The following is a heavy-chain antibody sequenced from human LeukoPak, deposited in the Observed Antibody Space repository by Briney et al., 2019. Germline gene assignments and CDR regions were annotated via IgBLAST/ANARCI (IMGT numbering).Heavy chain of an antibody. CDR3: ARSQYSSSWYSNYYYYYMDV. J-gene: IGHJ6*03. V-gene: IGHV1-69*06. Sequence: APVKVSCKASGGTFSSYAISWVRQAPGQGLEWMGGIIPIFGTANYAQKFQGRVTITADKSTSTAYMELSSLRSEDTAVYYCARSQYSSSWYSNYYYYYMDVWGKGTTVTVSS. CDR1: GGTFSSYA. D-gene: IGHD6-13*01. CDR2: IIPIFGTA.